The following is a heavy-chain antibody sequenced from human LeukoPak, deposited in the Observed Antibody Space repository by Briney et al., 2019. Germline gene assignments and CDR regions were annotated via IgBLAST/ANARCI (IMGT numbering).Heavy chain of an antibody. Sequence: GGSLRLSCAASEFTFNTYAVSWVRQAPGKGLEWVSAISGDGGITYYADSVRGRFTISRDNSKSTLYLQMNSLRAEDTAVYYCAKPMARRDPDYWGQGTLVTVSS. D-gene: IGHD5-24*01. CDR1: EFTFNTYA. CDR2: ISGDGGIT. CDR3: AKPMARRDPDY. V-gene: IGHV3-23*01. J-gene: IGHJ4*02.